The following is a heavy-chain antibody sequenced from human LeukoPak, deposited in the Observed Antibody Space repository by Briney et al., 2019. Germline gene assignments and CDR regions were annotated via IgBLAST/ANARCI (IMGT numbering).Heavy chain of an antibody. V-gene: IGHV3-53*04. Sequence: PGGSLRLSCAASGFTVSNNYMSWVRQAPGKGLEWVSLINSGDSTSYADSVKGRFTISRHNSKNTLYLQMNSLRAEDTAVYYCARALYYFDYWGQGTLVTVSS. CDR2: INSGDST. CDR1: GFTVSNNY. J-gene: IGHJ4*02. CDR3: ARALYYFDY.